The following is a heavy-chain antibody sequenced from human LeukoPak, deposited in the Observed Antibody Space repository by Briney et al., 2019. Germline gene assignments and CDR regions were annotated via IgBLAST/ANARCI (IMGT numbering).Heavy chain of an antibody. J-gene: IGHJ4*02. Sequence: ASETLSLTCTVSRYSISSGYYWGWIRQPPEKGLEWIGIIYHSGSTHYNPSLKSRVTISLDTSKNQFSLNLSSVTAADTAVYYCARAGPIQWYFDYWGQGTLVTVSS. CDR1: RYSISSGYY. V-gene: IGHV4-38-2*02. CDR3: ARAGPIQWYFDY. D-gene: IGHD5-12*01. CDR2: IYHSGST.